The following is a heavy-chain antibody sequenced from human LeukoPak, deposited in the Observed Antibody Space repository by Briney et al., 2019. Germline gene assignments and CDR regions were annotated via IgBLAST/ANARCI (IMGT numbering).Heavy chain of an antibody. D-gene: IGHD5-24*01. CDR1: GFTFSSHA. V-gene: IGHV3-30*09. CDR3: AKDRSTYNPWYYLDF. CDR2: VSYDGEKK. Sequence: GGSLRLSCAASGFTFSSHAMHWVRQAPGKGLEWVAIVSYDGEKKFYADSVKGRFAISRDNSKNTLSLQMNSLRPQDTAVYFCAKDRSTYNPWYYLDFWGQGTLVTVSS. J-gene: IGHJ4*02.